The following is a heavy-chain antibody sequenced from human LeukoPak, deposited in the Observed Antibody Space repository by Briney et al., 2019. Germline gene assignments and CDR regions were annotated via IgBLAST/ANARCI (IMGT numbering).Heavy chain of an antibody. CDR1: GFTFSSYG. CDR2: IRYDGSNK. CDR3: ARSSVAWELLPNPPDY. V-gene: IGHV3-30*02. Sequence: GGSLRLSCAASGFTFSSYGMHWVRQAPGKGLEWVAFIRYDGSNKYYADSVKGRFTISRDNSKNTLYLQMGSLRAEDMAVYYCARSSVAWELLPNPPDYWGQGTLVTVSS. D-gene: IGHD1-26*01. J-gene: IGHJ4*02.